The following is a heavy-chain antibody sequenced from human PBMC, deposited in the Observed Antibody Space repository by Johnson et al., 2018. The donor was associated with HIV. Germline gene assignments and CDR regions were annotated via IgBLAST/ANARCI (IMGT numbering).Heavy chain of an antibody. CDR2: IYNDGTT. J-gene: IGHJ3*02. Sequence: VQLVESGGGLVQPGGSLRLSCAASGFTVSGDYMSWVRQAPGKGLEWVSLIYNDGTTYYADSVKGRFTISRDHAKNSLYLQMNSLRAEDTAIYYCARKGDAFDIWGQGTMVTVSS. CDR3: ARKGDAFDI. CDR1: GFTVSGDY. D-gene: IGHD1-14*01. V-gene: IGHV3-66*01.